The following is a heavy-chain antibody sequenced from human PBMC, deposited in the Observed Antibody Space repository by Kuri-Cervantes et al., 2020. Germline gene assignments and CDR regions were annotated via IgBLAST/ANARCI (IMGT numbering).Heavy chain of an antibody. D-gene: IGHD3-10*01. V-gene: IGHV3-7*01. CDR3: ARARSGGY. CDR1: GFNFRSYS. Sequence: GESLKISCSASGFNFRSYSMNWVRQAPGKGLEWVANINQDGGEKYYVDSVKGRFTISRDNAQNSLYLQMNSLRVEDTAVYYCARARSGGYWGQGALVTVSS. J-gene: IGHJ4*02. CDR2: INQDGGEK.